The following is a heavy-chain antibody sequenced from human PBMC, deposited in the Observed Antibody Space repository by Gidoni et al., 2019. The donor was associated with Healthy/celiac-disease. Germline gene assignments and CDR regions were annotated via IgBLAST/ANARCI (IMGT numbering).Heavy chain of an antibody. V-gene: IGHV3-9*01. J-gene: IGHJ4*02. D-gene: IGHD1-26*01. CDR2: ISWNSGSI. Sequence: EVQLVESGGGLVQPGRSLRLSCAASGFTFDAYAMDWVRQAPGKGLEWVSGISWNSGSIGYADSVKGRFTISRDNAKNSLYLQMNSLRAEDTALYYCAKGRIWADEWEPPMDFDYWGQGTLVTVSS. CDR1: GFTFDAYA. CDR3: AKGRIWADEWEPPMDFDY.